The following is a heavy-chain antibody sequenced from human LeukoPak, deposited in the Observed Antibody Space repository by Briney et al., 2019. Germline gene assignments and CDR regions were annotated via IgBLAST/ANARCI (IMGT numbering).Heavy chain of an antibody. CDR2: IIPIFGTA. J-gene: IGHJ6*03. D-gene: IGHD4-11*01. CDR3: ARGGGMTTVTEYYMDV. CDR1: GGTFSSYA. Sequence: GSSLTVSCKASGGTFSSYAISWVRQAPGHGLEWMGGIIPIFGTANYAQKFQGGVTITTDESTSTAYMELSSLRSEDTAVYYCARGGGMTTVTEYYMDVWGKGTTVTVSS. V-gene: IGHV1-69*05.